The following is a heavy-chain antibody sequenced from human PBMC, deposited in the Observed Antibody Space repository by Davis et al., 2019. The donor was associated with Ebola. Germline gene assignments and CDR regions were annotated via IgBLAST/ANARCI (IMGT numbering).Heavy chain of an antibody. CDR1: GYLFTTYW. CDR2: IYPGDSDT. J-gene: IGHJ5*02. Sequence: GESLKISCEGSGYLFTTYWLGWVRQVPGKGLEWMGIIYPGDSDTKYSPSFQGQVTISADKSISTAYLQWSGLLASDTAIYYCAIGFDYWTTWGQGTLVTVSS. CDR3: AIGFDYWTT. V-gene: IGHV5-51*01. D-gene: IGHD3-3*01.